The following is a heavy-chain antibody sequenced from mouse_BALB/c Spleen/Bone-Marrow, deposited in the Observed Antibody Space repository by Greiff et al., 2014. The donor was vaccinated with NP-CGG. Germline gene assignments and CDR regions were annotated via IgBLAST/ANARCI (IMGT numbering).Heavy chain of an antibody. CDR2: ISSGGSYT. J-gene: IGHJ3*01. V-gene: IGHV5-6-4*01. Sequence: PGGGLVKPGGSLKLSCAASGFTFSSYTMSWVRQTPEKRLEWVATISSGGSYTYYPDSVKGRFTISRDNAKNTLYLQMSSLKSGDTAIYYCAREDPYYGFVYWGQGTLVTVS. D-gene: IGHD1-1*02. CDR3: AREDPYYGFVY. CDR1: GFTFSSYT.